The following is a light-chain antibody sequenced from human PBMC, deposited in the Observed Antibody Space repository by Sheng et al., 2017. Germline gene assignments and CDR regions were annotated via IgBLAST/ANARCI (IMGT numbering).Light chain of an antibody. CDR1: QSVSSDY. V-gene: IGKV3-20*01. CDR3: QQSGSSAWT. Sequence: EIVLTQSPGTLSLSPGERATLACRASQSVSSDYLAWYQQKPGQAPRLLIYAASSRATGSPDRFSGSGSGTDFTLTISRLEPEDFAVYYCQQSGSSAWTFGQGTKVEIK. J-gene: IGKJ1*01. CDR2: AAS.